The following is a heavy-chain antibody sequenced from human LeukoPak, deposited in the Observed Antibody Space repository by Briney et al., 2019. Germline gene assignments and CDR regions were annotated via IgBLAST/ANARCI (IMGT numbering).Heavy chain of an antibody. V-gene: IGHV1-2*02. CDR3: ASFAWELLTDDAFGI. Sequence: GASVKVSCKASGYTFTGYYMHWVRQAPGQGLEWMGWINPNSGGTNYAQKFQGRVTMTRDTSISTAYMELSRLRSDDTAVYYCASFAWELLTDDAFGIWGQGTMVTVSS. J-gene: IGHJ3*02. D-gene: IGHD1-26*01. CDR1: GYTFTGYY. CDR2: INPNSGGT.